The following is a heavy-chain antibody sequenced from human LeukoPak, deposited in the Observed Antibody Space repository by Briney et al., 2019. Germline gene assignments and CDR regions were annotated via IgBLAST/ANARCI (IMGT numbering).Heavy chain of an antibody. D-gene: IGHD6-13*01. J-gene: IGHJ6*03. CDR1: GFTFSSYE. CDR2: ISSSGSTI. V-gene: IGHV3-48*03. CDR3: AKEVGSSWPVYYYYYMDV. Sequence: PGGSLRLSCAASGFTFSSYEMNWVRQAPGKGLEWVSYISSSGSTIYYADSVKGRFTISRDNAKNSLYLQMNSLRAEDTALYYCAKEVGSSWPVYYYYYMDVWGKGTTVTISS.